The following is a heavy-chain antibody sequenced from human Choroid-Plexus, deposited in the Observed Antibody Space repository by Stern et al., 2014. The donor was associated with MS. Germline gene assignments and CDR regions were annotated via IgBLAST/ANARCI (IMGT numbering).Heavy chain of an antibody. D-gene: IGHD2/OR15-2a*01. V-gene: IGHV3-30*18. CDR2: VSYDRSNK. CDR3: AKDRQYLTYFFDH. Sequence: VQLVESGGGVVQPGRPLRLSCVVSGFTFGSCAMHWVRQAPGKGLEWVAGVSYDRSNKYYADSVKGRFTISRDNSQNTLYMQMSSLRPEDTAVYYCAKDRQYLTYFFDHWGQGSLVTVSS. J-gene: IGHJ5*02. CDR1: GFTFGSCA.